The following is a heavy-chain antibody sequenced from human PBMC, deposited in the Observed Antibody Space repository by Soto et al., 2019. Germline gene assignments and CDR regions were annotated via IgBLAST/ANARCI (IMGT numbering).Heavy chain of an antibody. CDR3: ARHRRLPGIAAAGKYYFDY. CDR2: IYYSGST. CDR1: GGSISSTSYY. J-gene: IGHJ4*02. D-gene: IGHD6-13*01. V-gene: IGHV4-39*01. Sequence: SGTLSHTCTVSGGSISSTSYYWGWIRQPPGQGLEWIVSIYYSGSTYYNPSLKSRVTISVDTSKNQFSLKLSSVTAADTAAYYCARHRRLPGIAAAGKYYFDYWGQGTLVTVSS.